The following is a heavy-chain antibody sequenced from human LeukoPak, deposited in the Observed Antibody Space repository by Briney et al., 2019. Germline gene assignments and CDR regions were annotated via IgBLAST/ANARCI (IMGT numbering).Heavy chain of an antibody. V-gene: IGHV3-9*03. D-gene: IGHD3-10*01. CDR3: AKGSEVLLWFGVYFDY. J-gene: IGHJ4*02. CDR1: GFTFDDYA. CDR2: ISWNSGNI. Sequence: SLRLSCAASGFTFDDYAMHWVRQAPGKGLEWVSSISWNSGNIVYADSVKGRFTISRDNAKNSLYLQMNSLRAEDMALYYCAKGSEVLLWFGVYFDYWGQGTLVTVSS.